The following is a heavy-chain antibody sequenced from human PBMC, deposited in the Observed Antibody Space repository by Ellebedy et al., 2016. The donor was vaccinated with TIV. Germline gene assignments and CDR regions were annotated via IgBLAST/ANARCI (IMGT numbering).Heavy chain of an antibody. J-gene: IGHJ6*02. D-gene: IGHD2-8*01. CDR3: ARDGGLYCTNGVCHGIDYYYGMDV. CDR1: GYTLTELS. V-gene: IGHV1-24*01. Sequence: ASVKVSXXVSGYTLTELSMHWVRQAPGKGLEWMGGFDPEDGETIYAQKFQGRVTMTEDTSTDTAYMELSSLRSEDTAVYYCARDGGLYCTNGVCHGIDYYYGMDVWGQGTTVTVSS. CDR2: FDPEDGET.